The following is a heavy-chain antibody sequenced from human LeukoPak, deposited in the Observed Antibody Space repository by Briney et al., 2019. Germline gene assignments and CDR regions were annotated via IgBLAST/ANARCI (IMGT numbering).Heavy chain of an antibody. Sequence: PGRSLRLSCAASGFTFKSYGLHWVRQAPGKGLEWVAVISYDGSNTYYADSVKGRFTISRDNSKNTLYLQINSVRAEDTAIYYCARAYSSSWYDFWGQGTLVTVSS. V-gene: IGHV3-30-3*01. D-gene: IGHD6-13*01. CDR2: ISYDGSNT. CDR3: ARAYSSSWYDF. CDR1: GFTFKSYG. J-gene: IGHJ5*01.